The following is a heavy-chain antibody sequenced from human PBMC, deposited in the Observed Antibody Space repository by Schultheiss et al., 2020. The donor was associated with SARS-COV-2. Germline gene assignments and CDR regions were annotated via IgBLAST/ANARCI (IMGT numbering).Heavy chain of an antibody. Sequence: GGSLRLSCAPSGFTFSSYDMHWVRQATGKGLEWVSAIGTAGDTYYQGSVKGRFTISRDNSKNTLYVQMNSLRAEDTAVYYCARDFRNQLLYRTQRAFDIWGQGTMVTVSS. D-gene: IGHD2-2*02. J-gene: IGHJ3*02. V-gene: IGHV3-13*04. CDR2: IGTAGDT. CDR1: GFTFSSYD. CDR3: ARDFRNQLLYRTQRAFDI.